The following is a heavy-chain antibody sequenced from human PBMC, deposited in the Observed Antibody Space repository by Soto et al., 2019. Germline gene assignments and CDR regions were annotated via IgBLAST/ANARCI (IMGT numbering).Heavy chain of an antibody. V-gene: IGHV4-31*03. CDR2: IYYSGST. D-gene: IGHD3-22*01. CDR3: ASAPDYYDSSGYPY. Sequence: PSETLSLTCTVSGGSISSGGYYWSWIHQHPGKGLEWIGYIYYSGSTYYNPSLKSRVTISVDTSKNQFSLKLSSVTAADTAVYYCASAPDYYDSSGYPYWGQGTLVTVSS. CDR1: GGSISSGGYY. J-gene: IGHJ4*02.